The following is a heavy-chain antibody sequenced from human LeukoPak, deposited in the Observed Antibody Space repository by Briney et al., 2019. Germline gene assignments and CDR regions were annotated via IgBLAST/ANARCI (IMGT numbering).Heavy chain of an antibody. Sequence: TGGSLRLSCAASGFTFSSYAMSWVRQAPGKGLEWVSAISGSGGSTYYADSVKGRFTISRDNSKNTLYLQMNSLRAEDTAVYYCAKSGTVTPGIRNWFDPWGQGTLVTVSS. D-gene: IGHD4-17*01. CDR2: ISGSGGST. CDR1: GFTFSSYA. V-gene: IGHV3-23*01. J-gene: IGHJ5*02. CDR3: AKSGTVTPGIRNWFDP.